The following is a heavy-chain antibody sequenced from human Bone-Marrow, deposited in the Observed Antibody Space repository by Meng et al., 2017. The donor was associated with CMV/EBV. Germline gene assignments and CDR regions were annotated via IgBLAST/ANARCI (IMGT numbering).Heavy chain of an antibody. D-gene: IGHD3-10*01. CDR1: GFTFSNYD. CDR2: ITTSGGGA. Sequence: GESLKISCAVSGFTFSNYDMSWVRQAPGRGLEWVSSITTSGGGAYYADSVKGRFTISRNNSKNTLYLQMNSLRAEDTAVYYCARDLAGRDDYWGPGTLVTVSS. V-gene: IGHV3-23*01. J-gene: IGHJ4*02. CDR3: ARDLAGRDDY.